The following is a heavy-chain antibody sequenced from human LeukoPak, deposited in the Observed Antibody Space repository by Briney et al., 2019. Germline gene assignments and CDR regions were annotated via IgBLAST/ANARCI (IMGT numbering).Heavy chain of an antibody. J-gene: IGHJ6*02. D-gene: IGHD3-16*02. V-gene: IGHV3-48*03. CDR3: ARGGFVNYVMVL. CDR2: ISSSGSTI. CDR1: GFTFSSFD. Sequence: PGGSLRLSCAASGFTFSSFDENWVRQAPGKGLEWVSYISSSGSTIYYADSVKGRFTISRDNAKNSLYLQMNSLRAEDTAVYYCARGGFVNYVMVLWGQGTTVTVSS.